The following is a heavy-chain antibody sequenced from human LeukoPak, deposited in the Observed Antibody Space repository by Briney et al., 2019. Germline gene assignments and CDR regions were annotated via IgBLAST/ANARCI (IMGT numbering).Heavy chain of an antibody. V-gene: IGHV4-4*07. CDR3: ARDLRSIYCSSTSCQLWGGFAWFDP. J-gene: IGHJ5*02. Sequence: SETLSLTCTVSGDSISSYYWSWIRQPAGKGLEWIGRIYTSGSTNYNPSLKSRVTMSVDTSKDQFSLKLSSVTAADTAVYYCARDLRSIYCSSTSCQLWGGFAWFDPWGQGTLVTVSS. D-gene: IGHD2-2*01. CDR1: GDSISSYY. CDR2: IYTSGST.